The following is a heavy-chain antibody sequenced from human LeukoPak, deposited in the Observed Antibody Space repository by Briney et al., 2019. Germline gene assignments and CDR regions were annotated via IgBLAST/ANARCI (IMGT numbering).Heavy chain of an antibody. CDR1: GYTLTELS. V-gene: IGHV1-24*01. D-gene: IGHD2-2*01. Sequence: ASVKVSCKVSGYTLTELSMHWVRQAPGKGLEWMGGFDPEDGETIYAQKFQGRVTMIEDTSTDTAYMELSSLRSEDTAVYYCATGWKSTSCFDYWGQGTLVTVSS. CDR3: ATGWKSTSCFDY. CDR2: FDPEDGET. J-gene: IGHJ4*02.